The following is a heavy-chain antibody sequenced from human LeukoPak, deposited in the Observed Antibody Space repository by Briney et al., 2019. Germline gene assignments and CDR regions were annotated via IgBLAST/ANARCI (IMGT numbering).Heavy chain of an antibody. CDR2: IMYDGSDK. J-gene: IGHJ4*02. Sequence: PGGSLRLSCAASGFTFSSNDMNWVRQAPGKGLEWVAFIMYDGSDKYYADSVKGRFTISRDNSKNTVYLQMNSLRAEDTAVYYCATFQYAGNAGGSVGYWGQGTLVTVSS. D-gene: IGHD4-23*01. CDR3: ATFQYAGNAGGSVGY. V-gene: IGHV3-30*02. CDR1: GFTFSSND.